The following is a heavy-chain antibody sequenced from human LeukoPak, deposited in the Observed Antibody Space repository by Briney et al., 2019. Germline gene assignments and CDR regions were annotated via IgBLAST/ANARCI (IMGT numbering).Heavy chain of an antibody. D-gene: IGHD4-11*01. Sequence: GGSLRLSCAASGFTFSSYGMHWVRQAPGKGLEWVAFIRYDGSNKYYADSVKGRFTISRDNSKNTLYLQMNSLRAEDTAVYYCVKPKHDYLYYSDYWGQGTLVTVSS. CDR3: VKPKHDYLYYSDY. J-gene: IGHJ4*02. V-gene: IGHV3-30*02. CDR2: IRYDGSNK. CDR1: GFTFSSYG.